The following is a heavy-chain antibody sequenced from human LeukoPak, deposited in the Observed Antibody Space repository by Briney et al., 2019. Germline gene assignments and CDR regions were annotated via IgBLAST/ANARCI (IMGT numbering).Heavy chain of an antibody. D-gene: IGHD2-2*01. CDR2: IIPIFGTA. V-gene: IGHV1-69*05. CDR1: GGTFSSYA. Sequence: SVKVSCKASGGTFSSYAISWVRQAPGQGLEWMGGIIPIFGTANYAQKFQGRVTITTDESTSTAYMELSSLRSEDTAVYYCAILGYCSSTSCYGVDAYNWFDPWGQGTLVTVSS. CDR3: AILGYCSSTSCYGVDAYNWFDP. J-gene: IGHJ5*02.